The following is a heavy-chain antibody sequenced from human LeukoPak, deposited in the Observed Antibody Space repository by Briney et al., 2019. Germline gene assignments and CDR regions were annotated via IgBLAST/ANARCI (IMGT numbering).Heavy chain of an antibody. CDR2: INPNSGGT. D-gene: IGHD6-19*01. Sequence: VASVKVSCKASGDTFTGYYMHWVRQAPGQGLEWMGWINPNSGGTNYAQKFQGRVTMTRDTSISTAYMELSRLRSDDTAVYYCARSIAVAGTVADYWGQGTLVTVSS. CDR1: GDTFTGYY. V-gene: IGHV1-2*02. J-gene: IGHJ4*02. CDR3: ARSIAVAGTVADY.